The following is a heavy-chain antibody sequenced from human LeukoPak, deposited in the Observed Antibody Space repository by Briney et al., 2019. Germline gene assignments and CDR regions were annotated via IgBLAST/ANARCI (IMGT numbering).Heavy chain of an antibody. CDR3: ARLYGSGYHYYGMDA. V-gene: IGHV4-39*01. CDR2: IFHSGTT. Sequence: PSETLSLTCTVSGGSIRSSSYYWGWIRQPPGKGLEWIGRIFHSGTTYHNPSFKSRVTMSVDTSKNQFSLKLSSVTAADTAVYFCARLYGSGYHYYGMDAWGQGTTVTVSS. J-gene: IGHJ6*02. D-gene: IGHD3-22*01. CDR1: GGSIRSSSYY.